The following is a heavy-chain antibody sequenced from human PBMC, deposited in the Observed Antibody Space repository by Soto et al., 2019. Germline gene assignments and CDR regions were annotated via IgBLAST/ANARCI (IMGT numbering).Heavy chain of an antibody. CDR2: ISGSGGST. CDR1: GFTFSSYA. V-gene: IGHV3-23*01. Sequence: EVQLLESGGGLVQRGGSLRLSCSASGFTFSSYAMNWVRQAPGKGLEWVSVISGSGGSTYYADSVKGRFTISRDNSENTLYLQMNSLRAEDTAVDYCARRSSGWYFDYWGQGTLVTVSS. J-gene: IGHJ4*02. D-gene: IGHD6-19*01. CDR3: ARRSSGWYFDY.